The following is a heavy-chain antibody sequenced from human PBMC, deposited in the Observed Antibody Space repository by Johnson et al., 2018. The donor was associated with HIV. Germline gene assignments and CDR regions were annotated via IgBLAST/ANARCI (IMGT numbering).Heavy chain of an antibody. Sequence: VQLVESGGGLVQPGRSLRLSCAASGFTFDDYAMHWVRQAPGKGLEWVSGISWNSGSIGYADSVKGRFTISRDNAKNTLYLQMNSLRAEDTAVYYCAKDRVVTNDAFDIWGQGTMVIVSS. CDR3: AKDRVVTNDAFDI. D-gene: IGHD2-21*02. CDR1: GFTFDDYA. V-gene: IGHV3-9*01. J-gene: IGHJ3*02. CDR2: ISWNSGSI.